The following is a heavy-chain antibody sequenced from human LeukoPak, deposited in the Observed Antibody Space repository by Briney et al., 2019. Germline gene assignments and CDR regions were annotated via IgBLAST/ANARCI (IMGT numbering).Heavy chain of an antibody. Sequence: GGSLRLSCAASGFTFTSYAMSWVRQAPGKGLEWLSGISGNGGSIHYAASVKGRFSTSRDNSKNTVSLQINTLSADDTATYYCAKGKADFWSGYYETLFDHWGQGTLVTVSS. V-gene: IGHV3-23*01. J-gene: IGHJ4*02. CDR3: AKGKADFWSGYYETLFDH. CDR2: ISGNGGSI. CDR1: GFTFTSYA. D-gene: IGHD3-3*01.